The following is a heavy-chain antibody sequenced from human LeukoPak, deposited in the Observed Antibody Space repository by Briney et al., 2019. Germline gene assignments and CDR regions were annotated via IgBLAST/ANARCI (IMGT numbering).Heavy chain of an antibody. CDR2: IRSSSGYI. V-gene: IGHV3-21*01. Sequence: GGSLRLSCAASGFTFSSYNMHWVRQAPGKGLEWVSSIRSSSGYIYYADSVKGRFTISRDNAKSALYLQMNSLRAEDTAVYYCARETYSSSWKTFDYWGQGTLVTVSS. D-gene: IGHD6-13*01. CDR3: ARETYSSSWKTFDY. CDR1: GFTFSSYN. J-gene: IGHJ4*02.